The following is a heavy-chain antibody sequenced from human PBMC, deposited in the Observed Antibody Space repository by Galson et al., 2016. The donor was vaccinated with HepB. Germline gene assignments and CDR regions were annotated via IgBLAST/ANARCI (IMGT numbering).Heavy chain of an antibody. D-gene: IGHD5-12*01. V-gene: IGHV4-38-2*02. J-gene: IGHJ4*02. CDR1: GISISSGFH. CDR3: ARGRYSYGCLDY. Sequence: SETLSLTCTVSGISISSGFHWGWIRQSPGKGLEFIGTVYHTGSAYYNPSLKSRVTLSVDTSKNQLSLRLSSVTAADTAVYFCARGRYSYGCLDYWGQGSLVTVSS. CDR2: VYHTGSA.